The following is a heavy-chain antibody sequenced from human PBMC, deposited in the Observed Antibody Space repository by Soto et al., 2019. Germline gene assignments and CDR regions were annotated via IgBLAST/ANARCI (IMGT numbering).Heavy chain of an antibody. D-gene: IGHD1-26*01. J-gene: IGHJ4*02. CDR1: GFTFSSYA. CDR3: ARDKWELQIAPTFDY. Sequence: GGSLRLSCAASGFTFSSYAMSWVRQAPGKGLEWVSAISGSGGSTYYADSVKGRFTISRDNSKNTLYLQMNSLRAEDTAVYYCARDKWELQIAPTFDYWGQGTLVTVSS. CDR2: ISGSGGST. V-gene: IGHV3-23*01.